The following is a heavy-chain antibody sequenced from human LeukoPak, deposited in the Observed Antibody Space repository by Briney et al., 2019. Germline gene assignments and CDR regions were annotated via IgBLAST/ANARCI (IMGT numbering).Heavy chain of an antibody. CDR2: IIPIFGTA. J-gene: IGHJ6*03. CDR3: ARVPYDSESPEEGYYYYYYYMDA. CDR1: GGTFSSYA. Sequence: SVKVSCKASGGTFSSYAISWVRQAPGQGLEWMGGIIPIFGTANYAQKFQGRVTITADESTSTAYMELSSLRSEDTAVYYCARVPYDSESPEEGYYYYYYYMDAWGKGTTVTVSS. V-gene: IGHV1-69*13. D-gene: IGHD3-3*01.